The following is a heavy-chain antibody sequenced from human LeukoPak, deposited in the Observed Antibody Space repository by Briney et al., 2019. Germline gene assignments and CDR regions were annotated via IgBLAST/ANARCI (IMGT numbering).Heavy chain of an antibody. V-gene: IGHV1-69*05. CDR2: IIPIFGTA. Sequence: SVKVSCKASGGTFSSYAISWVRQAPGQGLEWMGRIIPIFGTANYAQKFQGRVTITTDESTSTAYVEQSSLRSEDTAVYYCASRITAGYYYYCMDVRGKGTTVTVSS. J-gene: IGHJ6*03. D-gene: IGHD6-13*01. CDR3: ASRITAGYYYYCMDV. CDR1: GGTFSSYA.